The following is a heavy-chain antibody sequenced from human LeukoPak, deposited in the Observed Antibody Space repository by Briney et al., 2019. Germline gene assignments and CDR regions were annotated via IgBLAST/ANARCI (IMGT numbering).Heavy chain of an antibody. CDR2: IDYSGSA. D-gene: IGHD6-6*01. J-gene: IGHJ6*03. CDR1: GGSIGSYD. Sequence: NPSETLSLTCTVSGGSIGSYDWTWIRQPPGKGLEWIGYIDYSGSANYNPSLKSRVTISIDTSKNQFSLKLNSVTAADTAVYYCARDLVGYYHYYMDVWGKGTTVTVSS. CDR3: ARDLVGYYHYYMDV. V-gene: IGHV4-59*01.